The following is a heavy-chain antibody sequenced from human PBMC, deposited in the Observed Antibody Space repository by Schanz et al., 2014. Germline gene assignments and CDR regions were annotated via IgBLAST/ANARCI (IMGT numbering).Heavy chain of an antibody. CDR2: IIHDGSEK. CDR3: ASADYTNYFDY. V-gene: IGHV3-7*01. J-gene: IGHJ4*02. Sequence: EVQLVESGGGLVQPGGSLRLSCAASGFSFNNYWMTWFRQAPGKGLEWVANIIHDGSEKFYVDSVKGRFTISRDNSKNTVFLQMNSLRGEDTAVYYCASADYTNYFDYWGQGTLVTVSS. D-gene: IGHD4-4*01. CDR1: GFSFNNYW.